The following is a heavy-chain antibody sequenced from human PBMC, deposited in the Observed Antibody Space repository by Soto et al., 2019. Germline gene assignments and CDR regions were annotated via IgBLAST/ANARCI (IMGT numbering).Heavy chain of an antibody. CDR3: ARDTYYYDSSGYYYFDY. Sequence: GGSLRLSFAASGFTVSSNYMSWVRQAPGKGLEGGSVIYSGGSTYYADSVKGRFPIYRDNSKNTLYLQMNSLRAEDTAVYYCARDTYYYDSSGYYYFDYWGQGTLVTVSS. CDR2: IYSGGST. CDR1: GFTVSSNY. V-gene: IGHV3-53*01. D-gene: IGHD3-22*01. J-gene: IGHJ4*02.